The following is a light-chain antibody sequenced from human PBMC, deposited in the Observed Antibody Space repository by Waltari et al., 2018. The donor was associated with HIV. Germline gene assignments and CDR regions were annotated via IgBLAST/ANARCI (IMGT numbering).Light chain of an antibody. J-gene: IGLJ1*01. V-gene: IGLV3-19*01. CDR3: HSRDTNGERYV. CDR2: GRN. Sequence: SSELTQDPIVSVALGQTIKITCQGDSLRSFFANWYQHRPGQAPVLVVYGRNRRPSGIPDRFSASNSGNTSSLIISKSEAGDEADYFCHSRDTNGERYVFGGGT. CDR1: SLRSFF.